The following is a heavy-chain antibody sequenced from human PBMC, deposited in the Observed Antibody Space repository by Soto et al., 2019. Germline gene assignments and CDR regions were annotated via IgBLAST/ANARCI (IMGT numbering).Heavy chain of an antibody. Sequence: ASVKVSCKASGYTFTSYYMHLVRQAPGQGLEXXGXXNXXXXXTXXAQKFQGRVTMTRDTSTSTVYMELSSLRSEDTAVYYCARGSYSPFDYWGQGTLVTVPQ. CDR2: XNXXXXXT. CDR1: GYTFTSYY. D-gene: IGHD1-26*01. V-gene: IGHV1-46*01. J-gene: IGHJ4*02. CDR3: ARGSYSPFDY.